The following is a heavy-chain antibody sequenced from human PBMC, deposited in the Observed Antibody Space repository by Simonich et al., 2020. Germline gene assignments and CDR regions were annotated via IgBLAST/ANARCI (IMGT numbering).Heavy chain of an antibody. V-gene: IGHV3-23*01. Sequence: GGGLVQPGGSLRRSCAASGFTFSSYAMSWVRQAPGKGLEWVSAISGSGGITYYADSVKGRFTISRDNSKNTLYLQMNSLRAEDTAVYYCAKDLGERITMIVVVIDAFDIWGQGTMVTVSS. D-gene: IGHD3-22*01. CDR1: GFTFSSYA. J-gene: IGHJ3*02. CDR3: AKDLGERITMIVVVIDAFDI. CDR2: ISGSGGIT.